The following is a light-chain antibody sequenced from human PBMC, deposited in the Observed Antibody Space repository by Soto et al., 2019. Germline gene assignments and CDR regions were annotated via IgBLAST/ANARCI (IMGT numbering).Light chain of an antibody. CDR2: EVS. Sequence: QSALTQPASVSGSLRQSITISCTGTSSDVGAYNYVSWYQQHPGKAPNLMIYEVSKRPSGVSNRFSGSKSGNTASLTISGLQAEDEAYYYCNSYRSDSTLVFGGGTKLTVL. V-gene: IGLV2-14*03. J-gene: IGLJ2*01. CDR3: NSYRSDSTLV. CDR1: SSDVGAYNY.